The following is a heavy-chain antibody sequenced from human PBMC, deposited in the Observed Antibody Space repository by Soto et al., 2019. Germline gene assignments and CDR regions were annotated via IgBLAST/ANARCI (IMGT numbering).Heavy chain of an antibody. Sequence: SGPTLVNPTQTLTLTCTFSGFSLSTSGVGVGWIRQPPGKALEWLALIYWNDDKRYSPSLKSRLTITKDTSKNQVVLTMTNMDPVDTATYYCAHRLPNCSSTSCYANPNWFDPWGQGTLVTVSS. J-gene: IGHJ5*02. CDR2: IYWNDDK. CDR1: GFSLSTSGVG. D-gene: IGHD2-2*01. V-gene: IGHV2-5*01. CDR3: AHRLPNCSSTSCYANPNWFDP.